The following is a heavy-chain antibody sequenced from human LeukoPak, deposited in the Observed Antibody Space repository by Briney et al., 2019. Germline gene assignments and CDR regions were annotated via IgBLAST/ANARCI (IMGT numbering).Heavy chain of an antibody. CDR3: ANYDSSGYKAFDY. J-gene: IGHJ4*02. CDR2: ISGSGGST. Sequence: GSLRLSCAASGFTFSSYAMSWVRQAPGKGLEWVSAISGSGGSTYYADSVKGRFTISRDNSKNTLYLQMNSLRAEGTAVYYCANYDSSGYKAFDYWGQGTLVTVSS. V-gene: IGHV3-23*01. D-gene: IGHD3-22*01. CDR1: GFTFSSYA.